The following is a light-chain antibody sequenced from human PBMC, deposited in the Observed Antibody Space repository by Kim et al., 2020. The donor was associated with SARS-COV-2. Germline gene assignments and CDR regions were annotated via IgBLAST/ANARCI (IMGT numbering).Light chain of an antibody. CDR1: ESVTSSF. CDR3: QQYGSSGWT. Sequence: IVLTQSPGTLSLSPGGRATLSCRASESVTSSFLAWYQQKPGQAPRLLMYGASRRATGIPDRFSGSGSGTDFTLAISRLEPEDSAVYYCQQYGSSGWTFGQGTKGDIK. V-gene: IGKV3-20*01. J-gene: IGKJ1*01. CDR2: GAS.